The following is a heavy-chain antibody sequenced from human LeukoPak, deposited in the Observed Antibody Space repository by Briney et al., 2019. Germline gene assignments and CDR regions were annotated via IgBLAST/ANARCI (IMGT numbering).Heavy chain of an antibody. Sequence: GGSLRLSCAASGFTFSSYAMSWVRQAPGKGLEWVSAISGSGGSTYYADSVKGRFTISRDNSKNTLYLQMNSLRAEDTAVYYCAKDLVRGVIITHYYYYMDVWGKGTTVTVSS. CDR1: GFTFSSYA. V-gene: IGHV3-23*01. J-gene: IGHJ6*03. CDR3: AKDLVRGVIITHYYYYMDV. D-gene: IGHD3-10*01. CDR2: ISGSGGST.